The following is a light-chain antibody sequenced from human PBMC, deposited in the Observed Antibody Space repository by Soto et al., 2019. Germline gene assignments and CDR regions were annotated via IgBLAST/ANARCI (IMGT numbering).Light chain of an antibody. CDR1: SSDVGGYNY. V-gene: IGLV2-14*01. J-gene: IGLJ1*01. CDR2: DIN. CDR3: CSYTSSSTPYV. Sequence: QSALTQPASVSGSPGQSITISCTGTSSDVGGYNYVSWYQQHPGKVPKLIIYDINNRPSGVSNRFSGSKSGNTASLTISGLQADDEADYYCCSYTSSSTPYVFGTGTKLTVL.